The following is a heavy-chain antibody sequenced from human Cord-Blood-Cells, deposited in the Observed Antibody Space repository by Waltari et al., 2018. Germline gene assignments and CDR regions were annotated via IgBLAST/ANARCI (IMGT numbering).Heavy chain of an antibody. CDR3: ARTESSGWYKNFDY. J-gene: IGHJ4*02. CDR2: IYHSGGT. CDR1: GGSISSSNW. D-gene: IGHD6-19*01. Sequence: QVQLQESGPGLVKPSGTLSLTCAVSGGSISSSNWWSWVRQPPGKGLEWIGEIYHSGGTNYNPSRKSRVTISVDKSKNQFSLKLSSVTAADTAVYYCARTESSGWYKNFDYWGQGTLVTVSS. V-gene: IGHV4-4*02.